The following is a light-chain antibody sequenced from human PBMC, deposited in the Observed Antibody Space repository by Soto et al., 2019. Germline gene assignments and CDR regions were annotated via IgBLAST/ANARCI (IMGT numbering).Light chain of an antibody. CDR2: DVS. J-gene: IGLJ1*01. CDR1: SSDVGGYNY. CDR3: SSYTSTSTVLI. Sequence: QSALTQPASVSGSPGQSITISCTGTSSDVGGYNYVSWYQQHPGKAPKLMIYDVSNRPSGVSNRFSGSKSGNTASLTISGLQAEDESDYYCSSYTSTSTVLIFGTGTKV. V-gene: IGLV2-14*01.